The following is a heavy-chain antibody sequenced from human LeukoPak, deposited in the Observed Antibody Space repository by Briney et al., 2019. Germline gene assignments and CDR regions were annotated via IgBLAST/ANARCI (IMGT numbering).Heavy chain of an antibody. D-gene: IGHD6-6*01. CDR1: GGSISEYY. J-gene: IGHJ4*02. V-gene: IGHV4-59*01. CDR2: VYYSGPT. CDR3: ARRHLVFAY. Sequence: PSETLSLTCTVSGGSISEYYGSWSRRPPGNGLEWIGYVYYSGPTSYNPSLKSRLSISVDTSKNPFSLKVSSVTAADTALYYCARRHLVFAYWGQGTLVTVSS.